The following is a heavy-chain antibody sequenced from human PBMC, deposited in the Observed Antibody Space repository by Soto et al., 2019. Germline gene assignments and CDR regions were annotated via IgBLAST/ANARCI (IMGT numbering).Heavy chain of an antibody. J-gene: IGHJ4*02. V-gene: IGHV4-30-4*01. CDR1: GSYITSGDYH. CDR2: ISHSETT. CDR3: AGFGVGDRDDK. D-gene: IGHD2-8*01. Sequence: QVRLQESGPGLVKASQTLSLTCSVSGSYITSGDYHWTWIRQAPGKGLEWIGYISHSETTYYSQALQNRIIISSDFSMNQFSLRLNSVTAADTAVYFCAGFGVGDRDDKWGQGTLVTVSS.